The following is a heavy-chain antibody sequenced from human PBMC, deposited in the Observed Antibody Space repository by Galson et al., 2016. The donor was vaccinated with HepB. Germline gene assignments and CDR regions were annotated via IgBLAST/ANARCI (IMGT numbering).Heavy chain of an antibody. CDR2: IIPIFGPA. Sequence: SVKVSCKASGGTLTSYAISWVRQAPGQALEWMGRIIPIFGPANYAQKFQDRVTIAADEFTSIAYMELSSLKYEDTAVYYCASGRGGRTIFGFDYWGQGTLVIVSS. V-gene: IGHV1-69*13. CDR1: GGTLTSYA. CDR3: ASGRGGRTIFGFDY. J-gene: IGHJ4*02. D-gene: IGHD3-3*01.